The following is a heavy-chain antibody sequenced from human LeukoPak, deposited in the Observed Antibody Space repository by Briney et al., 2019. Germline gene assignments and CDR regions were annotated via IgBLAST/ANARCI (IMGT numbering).Heavy chain of an antibody. Sequence: SETLSLTCTVSGGSISNRNYHWGWIRQPPGKGLEWIGSICSSGSAYYNPSLKSRVTISVDTSKNQFSLKLSSVTAADTAVYYCARDARGWYYFDYWGQGTLVTVSS. CDR3: ARDARGWYYFDY. CDR2: ICSSGSA. D-gene: IGHD6-19*01. CDR1: GGSISNRNYH. V-gene: IGHV4-39*07. J-gene: IGHJ4*02.